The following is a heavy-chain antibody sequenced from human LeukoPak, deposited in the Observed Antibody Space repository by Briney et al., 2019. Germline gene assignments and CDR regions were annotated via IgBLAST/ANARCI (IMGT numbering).Heavy chain of an antibody. V-gene: IGHV3-30-3*01. CDR2: RSHDGGIE. J-gene: IGHJ4*02. D-gene: IGHD3-22*01. CDR1: GFPFSRYA. Sequence: PGRSLRLSCAASGFPFSRYAVHWVRQAPGKGLEWVALRSHDGGIEDYADSVKGRFTISRDNSRNTLYLQMNSLKPEDTAVYYCASSNEFYYDTSTYVDYWGQGTLVTVSS. CDR3: ASSNEFYYDTSTYVDY.